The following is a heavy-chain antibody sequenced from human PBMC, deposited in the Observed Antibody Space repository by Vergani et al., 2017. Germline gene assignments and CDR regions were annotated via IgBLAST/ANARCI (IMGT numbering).Heavy chain of an antibody. CDR2: IWYDGSNK. CDR1: GFTFSSYG. J-gene: IGHJ4*02. Sequence: QVQLVESGGGVVQPGRSLRLSCAASGFTFSSYGMHWVRQAPGKGLEWVAVIWYDGSNKYYADSVKGRFTISRDNSKNTLYLQMNSLRAEDTAVYYCARPGNRISFDYWGQGTLVTVSS. V-gene: IGHV3-33*01. CDR3: ARPGNRISFDY. D-gene: IGHD2-15*01.